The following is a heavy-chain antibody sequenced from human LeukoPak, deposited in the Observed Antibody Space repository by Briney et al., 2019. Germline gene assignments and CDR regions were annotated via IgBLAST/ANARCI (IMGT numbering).Heavy chain of an antibody. CDR2: IKQDGSEK. CDR1: GFTFSSYW. Sequence: GGSLRLSCAASGFTFSSYWMSWVRQAPGKGLEWVANIKQDGSEKYYVDSVKGRFTISRDNAKNSLYLQMNSLRAEGTAVYYCARALGSSSADYWGQGTLVTVSS. CDR3: ARALGSSSADY. J-gene: IGHJ4*02. V-gene: IGHV3-7*01. D-gene: IGHD6-6*01.